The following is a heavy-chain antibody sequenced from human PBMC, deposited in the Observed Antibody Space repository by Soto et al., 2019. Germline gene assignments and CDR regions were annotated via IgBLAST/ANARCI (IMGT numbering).Heavy chain of an antibody. CDR2: INPSGGST. CDR3: ARGSDYDFWRDNWFDH. J-gene: IGHJ5*02. CDR1: GYTFTSYY. Sequence: ASVKVSCKASGYTFTSYYMHWVRQAPGQGLEWMGIINPSGGSTSYAQKFQGRVTMTRDTSTSTVYMELSSLRSEDTAVYYCARGSDYDFWRDNWFDHWGQGTLVNVSS. D-gene: IGHD3-3*01. V-gene: IGHV1-46*01.